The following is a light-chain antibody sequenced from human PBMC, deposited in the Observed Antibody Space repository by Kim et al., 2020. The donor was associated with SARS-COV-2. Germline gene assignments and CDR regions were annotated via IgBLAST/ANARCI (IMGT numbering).Light chain of an antibody. CDR1: RGSIASSY. J-gene: IGLJ2*01. Sequence: GETVTISCTRSRGSIASSYVQWYQQRPGSAPTTVIYEDNQRPSGVPDRFSGSIDSSSNSASLTISGLKTEDEADYYCQSYDSSNVVFGGGTQLTVL. CDR2: EDN. V-gene: IGLV6-57*03. CDR3: QSYDSSNVV.